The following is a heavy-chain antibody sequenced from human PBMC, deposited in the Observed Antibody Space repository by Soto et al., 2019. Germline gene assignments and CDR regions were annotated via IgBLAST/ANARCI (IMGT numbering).Heavy chain of an antibody. CDR2: ISYDGSNK. J-gene: IGHJ6*02. CDR1: GFTFSSYG. Sequence: QVQLVESGGGVVQPGRSLRLSCAASGFTFSSYGMHWVRQAPGKGLERVAVISYDGSNKYYADSVKSRFTISRDNSKNTLYLQMNSLRAEDTAVYYGAKNLFALDRRGRMDDWGQGTTVTV. V-gene: IGHV3-30*18. D-gene: IGHD3-16*01. CDR3: AKNLFALDRRGRMDD.